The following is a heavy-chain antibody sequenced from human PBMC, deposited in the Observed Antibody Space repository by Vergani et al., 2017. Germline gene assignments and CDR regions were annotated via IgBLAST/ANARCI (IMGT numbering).Heavy chain of an antibody. D-gene: IGHD6-13*01. CDR1: GGTFSSYA. J-gene: IGHJ4*02. CDR2: IIPIFGTA. Sequence: QVQLVQSGAEVKKPGSSVKVSCKASGGTFSSYAISWVRQAPGQGLEWMGGIIPIFGTANYAQKSQGRVTITADESTSTAYMELSSLRSEDTAVYYCASALSPAAGTGLPDYWGQGTLVTVSS. V-gene: IGHV1-69*01. CDR3: ASALSPAAGTGLPDY.